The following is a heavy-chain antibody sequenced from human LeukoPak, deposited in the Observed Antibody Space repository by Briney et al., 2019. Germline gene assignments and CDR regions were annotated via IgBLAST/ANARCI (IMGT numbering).Heavy chain of an antibody. CDR2: IIPIFGTA. CDR1: GGTFSSYA. V-gene: IGHV1-69*05. Sequence: ASVKVSCKASGGTFSSYAISWVRQAPGQGLEWMGGIIPIFGTANYAQKFQGRVTITTDESTSTAYMELSSLRSEDTAVYYCARCGTPAGIYYFDYWGQGTQVTVSS. J-gene: IGHJ4*02. CDR3: ARCGTPAGIYYFDY. D-gene: IGHD6-13*01.